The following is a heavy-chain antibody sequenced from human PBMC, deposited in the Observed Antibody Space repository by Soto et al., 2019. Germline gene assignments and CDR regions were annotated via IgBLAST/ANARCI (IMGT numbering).Heavy chain of an antibody. Sequence: ASVKVSCKASGYTFTGYYMHWVRQAPGQGLEWMGWINPNSGGTNYAQKFQGWVTMTRDTSISTAYMELSRLRSDDTAVYYCARDLGYGSGSHFDYWGQGTLVTVSS. V-gene: IGHV1-2*04. J-gene: IGHJ4*02. CDR2: INPNSGGT. CDR3: ARDLGYGSGSHFDY. CDR1: GYTFTGYY. D-gene: IGHD3-10*01.